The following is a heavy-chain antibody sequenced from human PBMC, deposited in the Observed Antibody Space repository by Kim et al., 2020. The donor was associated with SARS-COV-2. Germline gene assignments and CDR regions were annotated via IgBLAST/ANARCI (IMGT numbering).Heavy chain of an antibody. V-gene: IGHV4-59*01. J-gene: IGHJ4*02. D-gene: IGHD3-3*01. CDR3: ARAFGVVTKLDY. Sequence: NYTPSLKSRVTISVDTSKSQFSLKLSSVTAADTAVYYCARAFGVVTKLDYWGQGTLVTVSS.